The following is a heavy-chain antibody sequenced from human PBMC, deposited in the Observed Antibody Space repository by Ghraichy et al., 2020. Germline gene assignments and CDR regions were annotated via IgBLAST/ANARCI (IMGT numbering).Heavy chain of an antibody. CDR1: GFTFSSYG. CDR2: IRYDGSNK. CDR3: ASAGGGYCSGGSCLDY. D-gene: IGHD2-15*01. V-gene: IGHV3-30*02. Sequence: GGSLRLSCAASGFTFSSYGMHWVRQAPGKGLEWVAFIRYDGSNKYYADSVKGRFTISRDNSKNTLYLQMNSLRAEDTAVYYCASAGGGYCSGGSCLDYWGQGTLVTVSS. J-gene: IGHJ4*02.